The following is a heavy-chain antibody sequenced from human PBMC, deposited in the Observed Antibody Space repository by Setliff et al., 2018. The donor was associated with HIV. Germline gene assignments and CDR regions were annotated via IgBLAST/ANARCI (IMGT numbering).Heavy chain of an antibody. CDR3: ARGGDSGSYYLNAFDI. V-gene: IGHV1-69*13. CDR1: GGTFSSYA. CDR2: IIPIFGTA. J-gene: IGHJ3*02. Sequence: SVKVSCKASGGTFSSYAISWVRQAPGQGLEWMGGIIPIFGTANYAQKFQGRVTITADESTSTAYMELSSLRSEDTAAYYCARGGDSGSYYLNAFDIWGQGTMVTVS. D-gene: IGHD1-26*01.